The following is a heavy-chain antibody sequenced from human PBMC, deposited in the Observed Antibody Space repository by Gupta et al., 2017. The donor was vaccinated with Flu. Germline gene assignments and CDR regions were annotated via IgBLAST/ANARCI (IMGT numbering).Heavy chain of an antibody. Sequence: VRQAPGQGLAWMGRLNPNTGNSDYSHKFPDRVILTRNTSIRTAYMDMSILRSDDTAVYYCARQYYDFGMDVWGQGTTVTVS. CDR2: LNPNTGNS. CDR3: ARQYYDFGMDV. V-gene: IGHV1-8*01. J-gene: IGHJ6*02.